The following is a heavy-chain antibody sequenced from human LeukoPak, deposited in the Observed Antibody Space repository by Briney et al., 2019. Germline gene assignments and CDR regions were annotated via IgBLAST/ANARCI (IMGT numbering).Heavy chain of an antibody. J-gene: IGHJ6*02. CDR2: IYYSGST. Sequence: SETLSLTCTVSNGSLSSGDCYWSWIRQPPGKGLEWIGYIYYSGSTYYNPSLKSRVTISVDTSKNQFSLKLSSVTAADTAVYYCARGPYYDFWSGGYYYYGMDVWGQGTTVTVSS. V-gene: IGHV4-30-4*01. CDR1: NGSLSSGDCY. D-gene: IGHD3-3*01. CDR3: ARGPYYDFWSGGYYYYGMDV.